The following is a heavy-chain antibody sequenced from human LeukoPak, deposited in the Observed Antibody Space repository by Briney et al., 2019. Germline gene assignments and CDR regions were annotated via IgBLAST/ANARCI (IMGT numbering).Heavy chain of an antibody. CDR2: IYYSGST. CDR1: GGSISSSSYY. J-gene: IGHJ4*02. V-gene: IGHV4-39*01. D-gene: IGHD6-19*01. Sequence: SETLSLTCTVSGGSISSSSYYWGWIRQPPGKGLEWIGSIYYSGSTYYNPSLKSRVTISVDTSKNQFSLKLSSVTAADTAVYYCASWYSSGWWTGAGHYWGQGTLVTVSS. CDR3: ASWYSSGWWTGAGHY.